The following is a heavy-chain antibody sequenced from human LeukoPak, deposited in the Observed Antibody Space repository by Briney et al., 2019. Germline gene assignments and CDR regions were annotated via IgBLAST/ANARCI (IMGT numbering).Heavy chain of an antibody. CDR1: GFTLSDYW. J-gene: IGHJ4*02. CDR3: VKTSRRDSTYDSPFDY. CDR2: INEDESKN. D-gene: IGHD4-11*01. V-gene: IGHV3-7*05. Sequence: PGGSLRLSCAASGFTLSDYWMTWVRQAPGKGLEWVANINEDESKNYYLDSVKGRFTISRDNAKNSLYLQMNSLRAEDTAIYYCVKTSRRDSTYDSPFDYWGQGTLVTVSS.